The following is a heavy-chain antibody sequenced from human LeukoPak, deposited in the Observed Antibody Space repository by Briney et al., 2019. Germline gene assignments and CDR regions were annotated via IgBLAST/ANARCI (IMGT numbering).Heavy chain of an antibody. CDR2: IYYSGST. V-gene: IGHV4-59*01. D-gene: IGHD3-22*01. J-gene: IGHJ3*02. CDR3: ARDYYDSSGYYSGAFDI. Sequence: SETLSLTCTVSGGSISSYYWSRIRQPPGKGLEWIGYIYYSGSTNYNPSLKSRVTISVDTSKNQFSLKLSSVTATDTAVYYCARDYYDSSGYYSGAFDIWGQGTMVTVSS. CDR1: GGSISSYY.